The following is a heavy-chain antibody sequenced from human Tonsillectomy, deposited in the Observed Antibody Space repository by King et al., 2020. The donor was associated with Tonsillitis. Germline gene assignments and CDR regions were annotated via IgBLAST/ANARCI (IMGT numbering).Heavy chain of an antibody. V-gene: IGHV5-10-1*03. CDR2: IDPSDSYT. J-gene: IGHJ3*02. CDR3: ARHRTLGISSGI. CDR1: GYIFTTYW. Sequence: LQLVQSGAEVKKPGESLRISCTGSGYIFTTYWISWVRQMPGKGLEWMGRIDPSDSYTNYSPSFQGHVTISLDKSTSTAYLQWSSLKASDTAMYYCARHRTLGISSGIWGQGTMVTVSS. D-gene: IGHD2-21*01.